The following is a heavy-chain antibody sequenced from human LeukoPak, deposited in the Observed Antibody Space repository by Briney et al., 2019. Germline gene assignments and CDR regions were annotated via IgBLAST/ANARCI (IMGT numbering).Heavy chain of an antibody. Sequence: PGGSLRLSGTASGFTFSTYNMNWVRQAPGKGLEWVASISSSSSYVYYTDSVKGRFTISRDNAKSSLYLQMNSLRVEDTAVYHCAGNGVDRHFQYYIDVWGKGTTVTVSS. V-gene: IGHV3-21*01. CDR2: ISSSSSYV. J-gene: IGHJ6*03. CDR1: GFTFSTYN. D-gene: IGHD4-17*01. CDR3: AGNGVDRHFQYYIDV.